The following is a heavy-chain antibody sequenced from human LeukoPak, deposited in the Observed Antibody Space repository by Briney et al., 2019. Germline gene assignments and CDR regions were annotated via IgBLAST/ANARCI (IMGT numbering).Heavy chain of an antibody. J-gene: IGHJ4*02. CDR1: GASISSYY. V-gene: IGHV4-59*01. D-gene: IGHD4-17*01. Sequence: SETLSLTCSVSGASISSYYWSWIRQPPGKGLEWIGYIYYTGSTNYNPSLKSRVTISVDTSKNRFSLKLGSVTGADTAVYYCARITVGYYGDYGLDSWGQGTLVTVSS. CDR3: ARITVGYYGDYGLDS. CDR2: IYYTGST.